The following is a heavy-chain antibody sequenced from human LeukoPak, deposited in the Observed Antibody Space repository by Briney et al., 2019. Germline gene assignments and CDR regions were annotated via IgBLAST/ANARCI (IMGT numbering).Heavy chain of an antibody. J-gene: IGHJ4*02. V-gene: IGHV1-24*01. Sequence: ASVKVSCKVSGYSLTELSIHWVRQAPGKGLEWMGGLDPEDGERVYAYRFQGRVTMTEDTSTDTAYMQLRSLRSEDTAVYYCARDRVVVNLDYWGQGTLATVSS. CDR3: ARDRVVVNLDY. CDR1: GYSLTELS. D-gene: IGHD3-22*01. CDR2: LDPEDGER.